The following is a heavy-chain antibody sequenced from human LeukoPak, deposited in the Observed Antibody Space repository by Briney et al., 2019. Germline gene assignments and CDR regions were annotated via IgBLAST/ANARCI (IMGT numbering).Heavy chain of an antibody. Sequence: ASVKVSCKASGYTFTTYDINWVRQATGQGLQWMGWINPNSGNTGYAQKFQGRVTITRDTSASTAYMELSSLRSEDTAVYYCASQTGYSSGWPSAFDIWGQGTMVTVSS. D-gene: IGHD6-19*01. J-gene: IGHJ3*02. CDR3: ASQTGYSSGWPSAFDI. CDR1: GYTFTTYD. V-gene: IGHV1-8*03. CDR2: INPNSGNT.